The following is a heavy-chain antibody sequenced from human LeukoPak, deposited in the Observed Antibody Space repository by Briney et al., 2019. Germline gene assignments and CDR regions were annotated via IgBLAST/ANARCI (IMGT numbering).Heavy chain of an antibody. CDR3: VKVAVQTQVVPAAIFFDY. J-gene: IGHJ4*02. CDR1: GFTFNNYA. Sequence: GGSLRLSCAASGFTFNNYAMGWVRQAPGKGLEWVSVISGSSAGIKYADSVKGRFTISRDNSKDTLYLQMNSLSVEDTAVYYCVKVAVQTQVVPAAIFFDYWGQGTLVTVSS. D-gene: IGHD2-2*01. V-gene: IGHV3-23*01. CDR2: ISGSSAGI.